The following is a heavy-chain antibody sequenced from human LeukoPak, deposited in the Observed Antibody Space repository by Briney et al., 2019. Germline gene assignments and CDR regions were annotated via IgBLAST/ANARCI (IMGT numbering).Heavy chain of an antibody. J-gene: IGHJ4*02. CDR3: AREPSTTHFDY. Sequence: GGSLRLSCAASGFTFSSYGMHWVRQAPGKGLEWVAMIWYDGSSTYYADSVKGRFTISRDNSKNTLFLQMDSLRAEDTAVYYCAREPSTTHFDYWGQGTLVTVSS. V-gene: IGHV3-33*01. CDR1: GFTFSSYG. D-gene: IGHD5/OR15-5a*01. CDR2: IWYDGSST.